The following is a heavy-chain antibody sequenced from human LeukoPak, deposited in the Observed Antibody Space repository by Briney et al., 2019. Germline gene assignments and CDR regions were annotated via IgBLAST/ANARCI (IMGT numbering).Heavy chain of an antibody. V-gene: IGHV4-61*02. J-gene: IGHJ2*01. CDR3: ARPRYDSSGYYYGDWYFDL. CDR2: IYTSGST. D-gene: IGHD3-22*01. Sequence: SQTLSLTCTVSGGSISSGSYYWSWIRQPAGKGLEWIGRIYTSGSTNYNPSLKSRVTISVDTSKNQFSLKLSSVTAADTAVYYCARPRYDSSGYYYGDWYFDLWGRGTLVTVSS. CDR1: GGSISSGSYY.